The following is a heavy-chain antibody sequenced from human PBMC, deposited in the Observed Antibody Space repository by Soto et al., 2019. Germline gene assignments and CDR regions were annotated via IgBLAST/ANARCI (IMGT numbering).Heavy chain of an antibody. V-gene: IGHV4-34*01. CDR2: INDRRCI. D-gene: IGHD3-9*01. CDR3: ARESHDILTGAPWVWYFDL. Sequence: QVQLQQWGAGPLRPLETLSLTCGVSGGSFSGYYWAWIRQSPGKGLEWIGEINDRRCINYNPSLKSRVSISVDTSKNHYSLNLRPVTAADTAVYYCARESHDILTGAPWVWYFDLWGRGTLVTVSS. J-gene: IGHJ2*01. CDR1: GGSFSGYY.